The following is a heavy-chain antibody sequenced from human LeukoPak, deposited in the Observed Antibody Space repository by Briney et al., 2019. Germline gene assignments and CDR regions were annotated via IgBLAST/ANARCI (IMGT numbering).Heavy chain of an antibody. CDR3: ARGHVPGSDRHWDY. CDR1: GFTFSSFS. CDR2: ILSDGSTT. J-gene: IGHJ4*02. D-gene: IGHD3-10*01. V-gene: IGHV3-74*01. Sequence: GGSLRLSCAASGFTFSSFSMNWVRQAPGEGLVWVSRILSDGSTTNYADSVKGRFTIFRDNAKNTLYLQMNSLRAEDTAIYYCARGHVPGSDRHWDYWGQGALVTVSS.